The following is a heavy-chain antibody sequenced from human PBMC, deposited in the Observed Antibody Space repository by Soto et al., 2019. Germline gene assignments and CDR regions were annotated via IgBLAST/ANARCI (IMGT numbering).Heavy chain of an antibody. D-gene: IGHD6-13*01. CDR3: ARVGGSSWHKIDY. Sequence: GGSLRLSCAASGFPFSSYAMHLVRQAPGKGLEYVSAISSNGGSTYYANSVKGRFTISRDNSKNTLYLQMGSLRAEDMAVYYCARVGGSSWHKIDYWGQGTLVTVSS. V-gene: IGHV3-64*01. J-gene: IGHJ4*02. CDR2: ISSNGGST. CDR1: GFPFSSYA.